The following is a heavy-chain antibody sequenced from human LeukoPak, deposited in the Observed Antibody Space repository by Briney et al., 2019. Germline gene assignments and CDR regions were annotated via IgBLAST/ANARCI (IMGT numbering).Heavy chain of an antibody. CDR1: GLTFSSYA. D-gene: IGHD3-10*02. CDR2: SSSSGSTI. J-gene: IGHJ6*04. CDR3: AELGITMIGGV. V-gene: IGHV3-48*03. Sequence: GGSLRLSCAASGLTFSSYAMSWVRQAPGKGLEWVSYSSSSGSTIYYADSVKGRFTISRDNAKNSLYLQMNSLRAEDTAVYYCAELGITMIGGVWGKGTTVTISS.